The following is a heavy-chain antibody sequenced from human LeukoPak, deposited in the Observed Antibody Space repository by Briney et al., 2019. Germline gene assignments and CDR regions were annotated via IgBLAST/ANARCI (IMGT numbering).Heavy chain of an antibody. D-gene: IGHD6-6*01. J-gene: IGHJ4*02. Sequence: SETLSLTCAVYGGSFSGYYWSWIRQPPGKGLELIGEINHSGSTNYNPSLKSRVTISVDTSKNQFSLKLSSVTAADTAVYYCARVMAALRMGYFDYWGQGTLVTVSS. V-gene: IGHV4-34*01. CDR2: INHSGST. CDR3: ARVMAALRMGYFDY. CDR1: GGSFSGYY.